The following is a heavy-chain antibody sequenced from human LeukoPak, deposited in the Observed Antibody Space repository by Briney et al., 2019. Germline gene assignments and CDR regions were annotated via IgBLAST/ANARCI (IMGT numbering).Heavy chain of an antibody. Sequence: SETLSLTCTVSGGSISSGGYYWSWIRQHPGKGLEWIVYIYYSGSTYYNPSLKSRVTISVDTSKNQFSLKLSSVTAADTAVYYCARVDGGSHTNWFDPWGQGTLVTVSS. CDR3: ARVDGGSHTNWFDP. J-gene: IGHJ5*02. CDR2: IYYSGST. D-gene: IGHD2-15*01. CDR1: GGSISSGGYY. V-gene: IGHV4-31*03.